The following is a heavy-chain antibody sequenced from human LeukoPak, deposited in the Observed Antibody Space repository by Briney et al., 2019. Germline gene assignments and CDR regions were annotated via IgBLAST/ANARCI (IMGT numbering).Heavy chain of an antibody. J-gene: IGHJ4*02. V-gene: IGHV3-23*01. CDR2: ISGSGDST. Sequence: GGSLRLSCAASGFTFSSYAMHWVRQAPGKGLEWVSAISGSGDSTYYGDSVKGRFTISRDNSKNTLYLQMNSLRAEDTAVYYCAKTRPLDSSSWSHGDYWGQGTLVTVSS. D-gene: IGHD6-13*01. CDR3: AKTRPLDSSSWSHGDY. CDR1: GFTFSSYA.